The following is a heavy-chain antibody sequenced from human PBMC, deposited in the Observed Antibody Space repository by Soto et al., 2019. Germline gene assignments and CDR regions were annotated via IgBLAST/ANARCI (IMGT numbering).Heavy chain of an antibody. CDR2: IGTDGNT. Sequence: GGSLRLSCAASGFTFNSYAMNWVRQAPGKGLTWVSAIGTDGNTYYAHSVNGRFTISRDNSRTTPYLQMNSLRVEDTALYYCVRKYPGTRPFSYLGRGTLVIVCS. CDR3: VRKYPGTRPFSY. J-gene: IGHJ4*01. D-gene: IGHD2-2*01. CDR1: GFTFNSYA. V-gene: IGHV3-23*01.